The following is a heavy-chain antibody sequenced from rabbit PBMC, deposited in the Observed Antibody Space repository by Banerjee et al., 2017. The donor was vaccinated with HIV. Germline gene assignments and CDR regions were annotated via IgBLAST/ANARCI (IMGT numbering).Heavy chain of an antibody. J-gene: IGHJ4*01. CDR1: GFSFSSGYD. CDR2: IYTGDGST. CDR3: ARRAHYPGGGYFNL. Sequence: QEQLVESGGGLVQPGASLTLTCTASGFSFSSGYDVCWVRQAPGKGLEWIGCIYTGDGSTYYASWAKGRFTVSSHNAQNTLYLQLNSLTAADTATYFCARRAHYPGGGYFNLWGPGTLVTVS. D-gene: IGHD8-1*01. V-gene: IGHV1S47*01.